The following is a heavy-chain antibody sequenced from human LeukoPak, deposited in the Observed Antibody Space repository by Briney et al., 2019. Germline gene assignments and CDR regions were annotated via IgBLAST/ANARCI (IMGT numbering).Heavy chain of an antibody. J-gene: IGHJ4*02. CDR1: GGSISSGGYY. D-gene: IGHD3-10*01. Sequence: SETLSLTCTVSGGSISSGGYYWSWIRQPPGKGLEWIGYIYYSGSTYYNPSLKSRVTISVDTSKNQFSLKLSSVTAADTAVYYCARGRRDSITYYYGSGSYYDYWGQGTLVTVSS. CDR2: IYYSGST. V-gene: IGHV4-31*03. CDR3: ARGRRDSITYYYGSGSYYDY.